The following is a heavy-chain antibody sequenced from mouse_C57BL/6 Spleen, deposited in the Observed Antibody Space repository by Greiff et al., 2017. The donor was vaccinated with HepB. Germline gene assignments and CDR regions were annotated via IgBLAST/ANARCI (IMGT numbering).Heavy chain of an antibody. Sequence: EVQVVASGPGLVKPSQSLSLTCSVTGYSITSGYYWNWIRQFPGNKLEWMGYISYDGSNNYNPSLKNRISITRDTSKNQFFLKLNSVTTEDTATYYCAREGGYYAMDYWGQGTSVTVSS. CDR1: GYSITSGYY. CDR3: AREGGYYAMDY. J-gene: IGHJ4*01. CDR2: ISYDGSN. V-gene: IGHV3-6*01.